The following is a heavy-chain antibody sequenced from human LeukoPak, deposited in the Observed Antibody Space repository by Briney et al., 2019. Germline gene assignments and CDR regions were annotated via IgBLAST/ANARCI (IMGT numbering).Heavy chain of an antibody. CDR1: GFTVSSNY. CDR3: ARMETGTMGAFDI. D-gene: IGHD1-1*01. V-gene: IGHV3-21*01. Sequence: PGGSLRLSCAASGFTVSSNYMSWVRQAPGKGLEWVSSISSSSSYIYYADSVKGRFTISRDNAKNSLYLQMNSLRAEDTAVYYCARMETGTMGAFDIWGQGTMVTVSS. CDR2: ISSSSSYI. J-gene: IGHJ3*02.